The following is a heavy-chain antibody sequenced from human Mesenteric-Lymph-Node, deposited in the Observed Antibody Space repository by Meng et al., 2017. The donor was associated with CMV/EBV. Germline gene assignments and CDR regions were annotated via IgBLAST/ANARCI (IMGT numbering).Heavy chain of an antibody. J-gene: IGHJ1*01. CDR1: YIFNRFC. CDR3: ARLQEYCSTTSCSFQY. Sequence: YIFNRFCVAWFPRRPRKGLEWMGMIYPGDSDTRYSPSFQGQVTISADKSIPTSYLQWNSLKASDTAMYYCARLQEYCSTTSCSFQYWGQGTLVTVSS. CDR2: IYPGDSDT. D-gene: IGHD2-2*01. V-gene: IGHV5-51*01.